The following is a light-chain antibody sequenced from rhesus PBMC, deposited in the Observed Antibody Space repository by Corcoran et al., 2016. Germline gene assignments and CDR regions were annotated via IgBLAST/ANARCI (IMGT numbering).Light chain of an antibody. CDR2: RAS. V-gene: IGKV1S9*01. CDR1: QSLSNY. CDR3: QQGYSYPRT. Sequence: DIQMTQSPSSLSASVGDRVTITCQASQSLSNYLNWYQQKPGKIPKLLIYRASILQSGIPSRVSGIGSGTNFTLTISSLQPEDFATYYCQQGYSYPRTFGQGTKVEIK. J-gene: IGKJ1*01.